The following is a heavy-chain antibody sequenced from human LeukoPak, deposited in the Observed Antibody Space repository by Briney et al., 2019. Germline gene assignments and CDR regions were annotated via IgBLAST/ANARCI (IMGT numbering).Heavy chain of an antibody. CDR2: ISAYNGNT. Sequence: ASVKVSCKASGYSFTSYGITWVRQAPGQGLEWMGWISAYNGNTNYAQKLQDRVTMTTDTPTSTAYMELRSLRSDDMAVYYCARGFTYYYDSSGYPILGYWGQGTLVTVSS. CDR1: GYSFTSYG. V-gene: IGHV1-18*03. D-gene: IGHD3-22*01. CDR3: ARGFTYYYDSSGYPILGY. J-gene: IGHJ4*02.